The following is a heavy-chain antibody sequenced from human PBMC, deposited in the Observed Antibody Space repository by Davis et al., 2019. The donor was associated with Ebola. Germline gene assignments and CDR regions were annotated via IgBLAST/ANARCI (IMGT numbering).Heavy chain of an antibody. Sequence: SVKVSCKASGGTFSNYAISWVRQAPGQGLEWMGGIIPILGIANYAQNFQGRLTITADESTSTAYMELRSLRSDDTAVYYCARLRTWTEGSTWRFFDYWGQGTLVTVSS. CDR1: GGTFSNYA. V-gene: IGHV1-69*10. D-gene: IGHD1-26*01. J-gene: IGHJ4*02. CDR3: ARLRTWTEGSTWRFFDY. CDR2: IIPILGIA.